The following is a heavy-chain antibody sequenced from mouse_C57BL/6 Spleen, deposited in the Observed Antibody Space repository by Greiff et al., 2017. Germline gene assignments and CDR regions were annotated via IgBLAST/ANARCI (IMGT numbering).Heavy chain of an antibody. CDR3: ARIEGGYDYDAYAMDY. Sequence: QVTLKESGPGILQPSQTLSLTCSFSGFSLSTFGMGVGWIRQPSGKGLEWLAHIWWDDDKYYNPALKSRLTISKDTSKNQVFLKIANVDTADTATYYCARIEGGYDYDAYAMDYWGQGTSVTVSS. CDR2: IWWDDDK. V-gene: IGHV8-8*01. CDR1: GFSLSTFGMG. D-gene: IGHD2-4*01. J-gene: IGHJ4*01.